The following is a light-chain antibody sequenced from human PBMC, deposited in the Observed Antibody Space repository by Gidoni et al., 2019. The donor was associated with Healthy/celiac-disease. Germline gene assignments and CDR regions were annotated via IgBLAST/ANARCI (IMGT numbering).Light chain of an antibody. V-gene: IGLV1-51*01. CDR3: GTWDSSLSADVV. CDR1: SSNIGNNY. Sequence: SVLPQPPSVSAPPGPKVTISCSGSSSNIGNNYVAWYQQLPGTAPKLLIYDNNKRPSGIPDRCSGSKYGTSATLGITGLQTGDEADYYCGTWDSSLSADVVFGGGTKLTVL. J-gene: IGLJ2*01. CDR2: DNN.